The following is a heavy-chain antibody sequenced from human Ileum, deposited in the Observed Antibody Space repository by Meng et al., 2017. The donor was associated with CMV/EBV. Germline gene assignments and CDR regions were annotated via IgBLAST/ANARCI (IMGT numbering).Heavy chain of an antibody. J-gene: IGHJ4*02. Sequence: QVQLQETGPRLVSPSGTLSLTCTVSGDSMRRYYLSLIRQSPGKALELIGYIYYSGNAVYNPSFKSRVTISVDTSKSQFYLKVNSVTAADTAVYYCARDGYFDSGTYPFDHWGQGTLVTVSS. CDR2: IYYSGNA. V-gene: IGHV4-59*01. CDR1: GDSMRRYY. CDR3: ARDGYFDSGTYPFDH. D-gene: IGHD3-10*01.